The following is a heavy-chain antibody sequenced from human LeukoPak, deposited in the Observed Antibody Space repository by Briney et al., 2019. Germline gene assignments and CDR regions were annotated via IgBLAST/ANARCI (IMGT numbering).Heavy chain of an antibody. CDR2: INGYGSST. D-gene: IGHD5-18*01. V-gene: IGHV3-74*01. J-gene: IGHJ4*02. CDR3: ARDAPGNTALDY. Sequence: TGGSLRLSCAASGFTFVSYWMHWVRQAPGKGLVWVSRINGYGSSTDFADPAKGRFTISREDAKNTLYLQMNSLRAEDTAVYYCARDAPGNTALDYWGQGTLVTVSS. CDR1: GFTFVSYW.